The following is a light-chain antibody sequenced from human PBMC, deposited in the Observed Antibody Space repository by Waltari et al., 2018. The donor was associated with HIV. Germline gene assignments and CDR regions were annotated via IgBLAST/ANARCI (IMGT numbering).Light chain of an antibody. CDR2: DSN. Sequence: QPVVTQESSLTVSPGGTVILPCASSAGVVTRVYCPYWFQLRPGQAPKSLIFDSNNRSPWTPARFAGSFLGGKAALTLTGAQPEDEAAYYCLLSFDGTLVFGGGT. V-gene: IGLV7-46*01. CDR3: LLSFDGTLV. J-gene: IGLJ2*01. CDR1: AGVVTRVYC.